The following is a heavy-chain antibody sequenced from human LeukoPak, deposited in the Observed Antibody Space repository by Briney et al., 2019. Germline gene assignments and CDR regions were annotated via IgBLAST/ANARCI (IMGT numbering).Heavy chain of an antibody. CDR1: GYTFTGYY. CDR2: INPNSGGT. V-gene: IGHV1-2*04. CDR3: ARFDGGNSDYYYGMDV. Sequence: ASVKASCKASGYTFTGYYMHWVRQAPGQGLEWMGWINPNSGGTNYAQKFQGWVTMTRDTSISTAYMELSRLRSDDTAVYYCARFDGGNSDYYYGMDVWGQGTTVTVSS. J-gene: IGHJ6*02. D-gene: IGHD4-23*01.